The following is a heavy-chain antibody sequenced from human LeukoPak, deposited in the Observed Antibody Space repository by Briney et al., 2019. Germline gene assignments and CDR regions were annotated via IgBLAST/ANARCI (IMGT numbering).Heavy chain of an antibody. CDR2: ISAYNGNT. D-gene: IGHD5-12*01. Sequence: GASVKVSCKASGYTFTSYGTSWVRQAPGQGLEWMGWISAYNGNTNYAQKLQGRVTMTTDTSTSTAYMELRSLRSDDTAVYYCARDRERVVATMGYYWGQGTLVTVSS. J-gene: IGHJ4*02. CDR3: ARDRERVVATMGYY. V-gene: IGHV1-18*01. CDR1: GYTFTSYG.